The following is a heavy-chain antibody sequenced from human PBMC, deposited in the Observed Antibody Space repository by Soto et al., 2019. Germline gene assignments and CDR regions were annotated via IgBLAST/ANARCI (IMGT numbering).Heavy chain of an antibody. CDR3: AKDLNVKTYVPYGMDV. CDR2: ISDDGHNK. CDR1: QLTFNNYA. Sequence: QVQLVESGGGVVQPGRSLSLSCAASQLTFNNYAMHWVRQAPGKGLEWVAVISDDGHNKYYADSVRGRFTISRDNSKNTVYPHMNSLRVDDTAVYYCAKDLNVKTYVPYGMDVWGQGTTVTVSS. D-gene: IGHD3-10*02. V-gene: IGHV3-30*18. J-gene: IGHJ6*02.